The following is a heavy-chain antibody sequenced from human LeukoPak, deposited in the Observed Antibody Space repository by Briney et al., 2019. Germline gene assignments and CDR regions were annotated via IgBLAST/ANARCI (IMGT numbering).Heavy chain of an antibody. D-gene: IGHD3-9*01. J-gene: IGHJ1*01. V-gene: IGHV1-18*04. Sequence: ASVKVSCKASGYTFTSYGICWVRQAPRQGLERMGWISAYNGETNNTQKLQGRVTITTDTSTSTDYMELRRLRSDDTAVYYCARHILTGYYVGLNDWGQGALVAVAS. CDR3: ARHILTGYYVGLND. CDR1: GYTFTSYG. CDR2: ISAYNGET.